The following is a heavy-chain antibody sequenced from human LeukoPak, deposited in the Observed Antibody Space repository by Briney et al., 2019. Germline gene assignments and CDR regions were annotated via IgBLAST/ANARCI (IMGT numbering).Heavy chain of an antibody. Sequence: ASVKVSCKASGGTFSNNAISWVRQAPGKGLEWMGGIIPILGTANYAQKFQDRVTITADKSTSTAYMELSSLRSEDTAVYYCARVVGLTGYSSTWYSGYYYYMDVWGKGTTVTVSS. V-gene: IGHV1-69*10. D-gene: IGHD6-13*01. CDR2: IIPILGTA. CDR1: GGTFSNNA. CDR3: ARVVGLTGYSSTWYSGYYYYMDV. J-gene: IGHJ6*03.